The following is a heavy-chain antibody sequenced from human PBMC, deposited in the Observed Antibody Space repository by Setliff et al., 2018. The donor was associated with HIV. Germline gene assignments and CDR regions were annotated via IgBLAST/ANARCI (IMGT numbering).Heavy chain of an antibody. Sequence: ASVKVSCKASGYTFTSYDINWVRQATGQGLEWMGWLNPNSGNTGYAQKFQGRVTMTRNTSINTAYMELGSLRSEDTAVYYCARGRVMVYANRRYYYYMDVWGKGTTVTVSS. J-gene: IGHJ6*03. V-gene: IGHV1-8*02. D-gene: IGHD2-8*01. CDR3: ARGRVMVYANRRYYYYMDV. CDR1: GYTFTSYD. CDR2: LNPNSGNT.